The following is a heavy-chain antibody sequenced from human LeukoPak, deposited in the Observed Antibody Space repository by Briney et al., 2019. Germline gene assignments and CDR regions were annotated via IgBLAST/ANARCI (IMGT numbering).Heavy chain of an antibody. D-gene: IGHD3-9*01. CDR1: GGSFSGYY. V-gene: IGHV4-34*01. CDR3: ARGRYHYDILTGYPTPYYYYGMDV. CDR2: INHSGST. Sequence: SETLSLTCAVYGGSFSGYYWSWIRQPPGKGLEWIGEINHSGSTNYNPSLKSRVTISVDTSKNQFSLKLSSVTAADTAVYYYARGRYHYDILTGYPTPYYYYGMDVWGQGTTVTVSS. J-gene: IGHJ6*02.